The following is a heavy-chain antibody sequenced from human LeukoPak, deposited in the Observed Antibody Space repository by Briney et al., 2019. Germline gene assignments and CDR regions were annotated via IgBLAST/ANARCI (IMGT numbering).Heavy chain of an antibody. CDR2: ISAYNGNT. CDR3: ARVGPLVVPQKDYYYYYMDV. Sequence: GASVKVSCKASGGTSTKFAVSWVRQAPGQGLEWMGWISAYNGNTNYAQKLQGRVTMTTDTSTSTAYMELRSLRSDDTAVYYCARVGPLVVPQKDYYYYYMDVWGKGTTVTVSS. D-gene: IGHD2-2*01. CDR1: GGTSTKFA. J-gene: IGHJ6*03. V-gene: IGHV1-18*01.